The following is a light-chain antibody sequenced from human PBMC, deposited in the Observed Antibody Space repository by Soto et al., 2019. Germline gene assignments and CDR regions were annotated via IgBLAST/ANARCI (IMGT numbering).Light chain of an antibody. J-gene: IGLJ1*01. Sequence: QSVLTQPPSASGSPGQSVTISCTGTSGDVGYYDYVSWYQQHPGKVPRLMIYEVNKRPSGVPDRFSGSKSGNTASLTVSGLQPVDEADYYCSSLAGTFYVFGTGTKVTVL. CDR3: SSLAGTFYV. CDR2: EVN. CDR1: SGDVGYYDY. V-gene: IGLV2-8*01.